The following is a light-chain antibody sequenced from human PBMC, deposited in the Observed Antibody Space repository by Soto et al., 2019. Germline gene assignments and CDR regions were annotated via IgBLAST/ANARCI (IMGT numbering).Light chain of an antibody. J-gene: IGKJ5*01. CDR2: GAS. V-gene: IGKV3-20*01. CDR3: QQYGSSPIT. CDR1: QSVSSN. Sequence: LLTQSPTTVAVSAGERATLSCMASQSVSSNLAWYQQKPGQAPRLLIHGASSRATGIPDRISGSGSGTDFTLTISRLEPEDFAVYYCQQYGSSPITFGQGTRLEI.